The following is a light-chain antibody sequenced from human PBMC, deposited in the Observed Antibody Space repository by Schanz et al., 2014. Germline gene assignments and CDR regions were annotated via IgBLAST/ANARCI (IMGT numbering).Light chain of an antibody. V-gene: IGLV1-40*01. CDR2: GNS. Sequence: QSVLTQPPSVSGAPGQRVTISCTGSSSNIGAGYDVHWYQQLPGTAPKLLIYGNSNRPSGVPDRFSGSKSGTSASLAITGLQAEDEADYYCSSYGGRTLFGGGTKLTVL. J-gene: IGLJ2*01. CDR1: SSNIGAGYD. CDR3: SSYGGRTL.